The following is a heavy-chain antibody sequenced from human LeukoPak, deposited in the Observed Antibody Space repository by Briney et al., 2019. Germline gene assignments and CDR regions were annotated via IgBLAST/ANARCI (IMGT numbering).Heavy chain of an antibody. CDR3: AKGSILVAGRLYFQH. Sequence: PGGSLRLSCAASEFPFSSYAMSWVRQGPGKRLEWVSAISAGGGSTYYADSVKGRFTIPRDNSKNTLYLQMNSLGAEDTAVYYCAKGSILVAGRLYFQHWGQGTLVTVSS. J-gene: IGHJ1*01. CDR1: EFPFSSYA. D-gene: IGHD6-13*01. V-gene: IGHV3-23*01. CDR2: ISAGGGST.